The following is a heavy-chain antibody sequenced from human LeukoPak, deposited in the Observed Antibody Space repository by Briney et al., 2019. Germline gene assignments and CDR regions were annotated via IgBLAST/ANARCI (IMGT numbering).Heavy chain of an antibody. CDR2: IYHSGST. V-gene: IGHV4-38-2*02. CDR3: ARDREIFDY. Sequence: SETLSLTCTVSGGSISSYYWSWIRQPPGKGLEWIGSIYHSGSTYYNPSLKSRVTISVDTSKNQFSLKLSSVTAADTAVYYCARDREIFDYWGQGALVTVSS. CDR1: GGSISSYY. J-gene: IGHJ4*02. D-gene: IGHD5-24*01.